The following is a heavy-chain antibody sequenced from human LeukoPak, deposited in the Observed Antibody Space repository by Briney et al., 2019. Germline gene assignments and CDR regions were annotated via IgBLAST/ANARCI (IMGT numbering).Heavy chain of an antibody. Sequence: SETLSLTCTVSGGSISSSPYYWGWIRQPPGKGLEWIGEINHSGSTNYNPSLKSRVTISVDTSKNQFSLKLSSVTAADTAVYYCAGRLKVYSSGWLGEFDPWGQGTLVTVSS. V-gene: IGHV4-39*07. CDR1: GGSISSSPYY. CDR2: INHSGST. J-gene: IGHJ5*02. D-gene: IGHD6-19*01. CDR3: AGRLKVYSSGWLGEFDP.